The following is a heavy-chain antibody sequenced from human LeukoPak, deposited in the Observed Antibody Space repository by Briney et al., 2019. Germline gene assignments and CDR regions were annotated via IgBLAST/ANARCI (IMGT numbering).Heavy chain of an antibody. Sequence: GGSLRLSCAASGFTFSTYYMSWVRQAPGKGLVWVSRINSDGINTSYADSVKGRFTISRDNAKNTLNLQMISLRAEDTAVYYCARDLGQYYDTSDNWFDPWGQGTLVTVSS. CDR3: ARDLGQYYDTSDNWFDP. CDR2: INSDGINT. V-gene: IGHV3-74*01. J-gene: IGHJ5*02. CDR1: GFTFSTYY. D-gene: IGHD3-22*01.